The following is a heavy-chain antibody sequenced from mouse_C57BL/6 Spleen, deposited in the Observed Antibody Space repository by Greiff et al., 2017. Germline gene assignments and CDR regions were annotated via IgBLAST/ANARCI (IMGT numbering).Heavy chain of an antibody. J-gene: IGHJ2*01. D-gene: IGHD1-1*01. V-gene: IGHV1-81*01. Sequence: VKLVESGAELARPGASVKLSCKASGYTFTSYGISWVKQRTGQGLEWIGEIYPRSGNTYYNEKFKGKATLTADKSSSTAYMELRSLTSEDSAVYFCARSQNYYGSSYEDDYWGQGTTLTVSS. CDR2: IYPRSGNT. CDR1: GYTFTSYG. CDR3: ARSQNYYGSSYEDDY.